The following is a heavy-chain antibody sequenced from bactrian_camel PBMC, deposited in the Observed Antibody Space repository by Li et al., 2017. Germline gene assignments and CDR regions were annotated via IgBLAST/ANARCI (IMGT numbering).Heavy chain of an antibody. Sequence: DVQLVESGGGLVQPGGSLRLSCAASGFTFSSYGMSWVRQGPGKGPEWVSAIKGDGSKTYYVDSVKGRFTISRDNAKNTVYLQMNSLKSEDTALYYCATDMGREYNYWGQGTQVTVS. D-gene: IGHD3*01. CDR2: IKGDGSKT. CDR3: ATDMGREYNY. J-gene: IGHJ4*01. CDR1: GFTFSSYG. V-gene: IGHV3S40*01.